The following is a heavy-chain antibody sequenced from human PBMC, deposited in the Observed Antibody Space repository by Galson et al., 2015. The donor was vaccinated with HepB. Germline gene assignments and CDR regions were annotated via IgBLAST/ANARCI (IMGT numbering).Heavy chain of an antibody. CDR2: IVSGKYT. D-gene: IGHD4-23*01. Sequence: SLRLSCAASGLSVSNDYISWVRQAPGKGLEWVSVIVSGKYTYYADSVKGRFTISRDNSNNTVDLQMSSLRAEDTAVYYCARGGLRWPLDPWGQGTLVTVSS. J-gene: IGHJ5*02. CDR3: ARGGLRWPLDP. V-gene: IGHV3-53*01. CDR1: GLSVSNDY.